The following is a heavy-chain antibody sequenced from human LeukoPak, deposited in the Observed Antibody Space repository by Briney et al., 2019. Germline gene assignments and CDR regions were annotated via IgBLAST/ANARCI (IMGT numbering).Heavy chain of an antibody. J-gene: IGHJ4*02. Sequence: ASVKVSCKASGYTFTSYYMHWVRQAPGQGLEWMGIVNPSGGSTSYAQKFQGRVTMTRDMSTSTVYMELSNLRSEDTAVYYCARLVAGDFDYWGQGTLVTVSS. D-gene: IGHD6-19*01. V-gene: IGHV1-46*01. CDR3: ARLVAGDFDY. CDR1: GYTFTSYY. CDR2: VNPSGGST.